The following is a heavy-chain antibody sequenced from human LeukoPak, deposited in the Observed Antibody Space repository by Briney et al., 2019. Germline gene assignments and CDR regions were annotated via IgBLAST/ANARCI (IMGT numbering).Heavy chain of an antibody. CDR1: GGSISSGSYY. J-gene: IGHJ4*02. Sequence: SQTLSLTCTVSGGSISSGSYYWSWIRQPAGKGLEWIGRIYTSGSTNYNPSLKSRVTISVDTSKNQFSLKLGSVTAADTAVYYCARQPRMATFDYWGQGTLVTVSS. CDR3: ARQPRMATFDY. CDR2: IYTSGST. D-gene: IGHD5-24*01. V-gene: IGHV4-61*02.